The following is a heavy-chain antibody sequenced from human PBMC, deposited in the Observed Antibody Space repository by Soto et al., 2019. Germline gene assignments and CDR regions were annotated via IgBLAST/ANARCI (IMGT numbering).Heavy chain of an antibody. D-gene: IGHD2-2*01. CDR3: ARDERGTCTSSRCYYFDY. J-gene: IGHJ4*02. CDR2: INPNGGST. CDR1: ADPLTSYY. Sequence: VKVACMAPADPLTSYYIHWVRQAPGHGLEWMGIINPNGGSTRFAQTSQGRITMTTDTSTSTVYMELRSLRYDDTAVYYCARDERGTCTSSRCYYFDYWGQGTLVTVSS. V-gene: IGHV1-46*01.